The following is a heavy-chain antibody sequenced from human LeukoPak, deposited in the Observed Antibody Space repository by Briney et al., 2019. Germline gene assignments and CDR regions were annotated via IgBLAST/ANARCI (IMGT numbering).Heavy chain of an antibody. CDR2: ISGSGDST. Sequence: GGSLRLSCAASGFTFSSYGMSWVRQAPGKGLEWVSTISGSGDSTYADSVKGRFSVSRDNSKNTLYLQMNSLRAEDTAVYYCARDAAVADIDYWGQGTLVTVSS. CDR1: GFTFSSYG. D-gene: IGHD6-19*01. CDR3: ARDAAVADIDY. J-gene: IGHJ4*02. V-gene: IGHV3-23*01.